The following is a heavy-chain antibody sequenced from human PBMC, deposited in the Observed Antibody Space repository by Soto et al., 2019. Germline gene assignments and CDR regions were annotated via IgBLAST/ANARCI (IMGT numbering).Heavy chain of an antibody. V-gene: IGHV3-30-3*01. Sequence: PGGSLRLSCAASGFTFSSYAMHWVRQAPGKGLEWVAVISYDGSNKYYADSVKGRFTISRDNSKNTLYLQMNSLRAEDTAVYYCARDNRVVVVITNPFDYWGQGALVTVSS. J-gene: IGHJ4*02. CDR1: GFTFSSYA. D-gene: IGHD3-22*01. CDR3: ARDNRVVVVITNPFDY. CDR2: ISYDGSNK.